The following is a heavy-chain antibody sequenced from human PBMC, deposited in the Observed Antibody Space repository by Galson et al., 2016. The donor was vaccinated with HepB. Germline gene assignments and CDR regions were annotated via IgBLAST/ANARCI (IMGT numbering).Heavy chain of an antibody. J-gene: IGHJ4*02. V-gene: IGHV4-34*01. Sequence: SETLSLTCAVYGGSFSGSSWIWIRQPPGKGREWIGEINHGGSTNYNPSLKSRVTISVDTSKNQFSLKLSSVTAADTAVYYCARPRARGYDFWSGYGPFDYWGQGTLVTVSS. CDR3: ARPRARGYDFWSGYGPFDY. D-gene: IGHD3-3*01. CDR1: GGSFSGSS. CDR2: INHGGST.